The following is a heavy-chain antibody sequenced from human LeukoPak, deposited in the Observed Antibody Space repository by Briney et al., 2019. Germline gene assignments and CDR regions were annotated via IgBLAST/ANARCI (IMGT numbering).Heavy chain of an antibody. V-gene: IGHV4-59*01. CDR3: ARSYGEWEPTYFDY. CDR2: IYYSGSI. D-gene: IGHD1-26*01. J-gene: IGHJ4*02. CDR1: GGSISSYY. Sequence: SETLSLTCTVSGGSISSYYWSWIRQPPGKGLEWIGYIYYSGSINYNPSLKSRVTISVDTSKNQFSLKLSSVTAADTAVYYCARSYGEWEPTYFDYWGQGTLVTVSS.